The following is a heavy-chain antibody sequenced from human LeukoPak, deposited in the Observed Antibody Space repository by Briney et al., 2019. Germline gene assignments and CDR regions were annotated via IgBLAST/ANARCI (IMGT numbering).Heavy chain of an antibody. CDR1: GFTFSSYA. V-gene: IGHV3-30*04. J-gene: IGHJ4*02. Sequence: HPGGPLRLSCAASGFTFSSYAMHWVRQAPGKGLEWVAVISYAVKGRFTISRDNSKNTLYLQMNSLRAEDTAVYYCARDPALTTYYYDSSGYQNWGQGTLVTVSS. CDR3: ARDPALTTYYYDSSGYQN. D-gene: IGHD3-22*01. CDR2: ISYA.